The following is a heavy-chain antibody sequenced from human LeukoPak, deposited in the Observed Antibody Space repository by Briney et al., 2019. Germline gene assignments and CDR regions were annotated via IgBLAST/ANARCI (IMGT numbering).Heavy chain of an antibody. Sequence: SETLSLTCTVSGGSISSGDYYWSWIRQPPGKGLEWIGYIHYSGSPNYNPSLKSRLTISIDTSKNQFSLKLNSVTAADTAVYYCARHSNWNGGVDWFDPWGQGTQVTVSS. D-gene: IGHD1-20*01. V-gene: IGHV4-61*08. CDR3: ARHSNWNGGVDWFDP. CDR2: IHYSGSP. CDR1: GGSISSGDYY. J-gene: IGHJ5*02.